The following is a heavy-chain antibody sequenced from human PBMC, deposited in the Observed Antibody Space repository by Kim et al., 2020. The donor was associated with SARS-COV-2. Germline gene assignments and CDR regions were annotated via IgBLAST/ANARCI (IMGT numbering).Heavy chain of an antibody. D-gene: IGHD3-10*01. CDR1: GGSISSYY. Sequence: SETLSLTCTVSGGSISSYYWSWIRQPPGKGLEWIGYIYYSGSTNYNPSLKSRVTISVDTSKNQFSLKLSSVTAADTAVYYCARSPRVRGANPNWFDPWGQGTLVTVSS. CDR2: IYYSGST. CDR3: ARSPRVRGANPNWFDP. J-gene: IGHJ5*02. V-gene: IGHV4-59*01.